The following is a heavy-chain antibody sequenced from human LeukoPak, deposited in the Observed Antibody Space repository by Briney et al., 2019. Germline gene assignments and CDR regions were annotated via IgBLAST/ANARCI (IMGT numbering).Heavy chain of an antibody. Sequence: SETLSLTCTVSGGSIGSYYWSWIRQPAGKGLEWIGRIYTSGSTNYNPSLKSRVTMSVDTSKNQFSLKLSSVTAADTAVYYCARGSGYCSGGSCYPTYYYYYYYMGVWGKGTTVTVSS. V-gene: IGHV4-4*07. CDR3: ARGSGYCSGGSCYPTYYYYYYYMGV. J-gene: IGHJ6*03. D-gene: IGHD2-15*01. CDR2: IYTSGST. CDR1: GGSIGSYY.